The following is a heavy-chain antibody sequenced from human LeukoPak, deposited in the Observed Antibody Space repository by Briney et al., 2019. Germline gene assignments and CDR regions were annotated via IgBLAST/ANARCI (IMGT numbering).Heavy chain of an antibody. CDR1: GFIFRNYA. D-gene: IGHD5-12*01. J-gene: IGHJ4*02. CDR2: ISSSGDNT. V-gene: IGHV3-64*01. CDR3: VREERGLAIDY. Sequence: PGGSLRLSCAASGFIFRNYAMHWVRQAPGKGLEYVSAISSSGDNTYYGNPVRGRFTISGDNSKNTLFLQMGSLRVEDTAVYYCVREERGLAIDYWGQGTLVTVSS.